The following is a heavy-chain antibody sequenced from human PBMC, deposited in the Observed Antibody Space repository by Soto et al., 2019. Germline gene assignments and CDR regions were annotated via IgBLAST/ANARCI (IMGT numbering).Heavy chain of an antibody. V-gene: IGHV1-3*01. D-gene: IGHD5-12*01. CDR1: GYTFTSYA. CDR3: ARQGGYSGYDFVDY. Sequence: QVQRVQSGAEVKKPGASVKVSCKASGYTFTSYAMHWVRQAPGQRLEWMGWINAGNGNTKYSQKFQGRVTITRDTSASTAYMELSSLRSEVTAVYYCARQGGYSGYDFVDYWGQGTLVTVSS. J-gene: IGHJ4*02. CDR2: INAGNGNT.